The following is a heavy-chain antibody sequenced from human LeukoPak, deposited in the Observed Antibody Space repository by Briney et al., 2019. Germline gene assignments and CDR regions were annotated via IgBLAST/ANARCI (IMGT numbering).Heavy chain of an antibody. CDR2: IYHTGHT. Sequence: PSQTLSLTCAVSGGSISCGIYSWNWIRQPPGMGLEWIGYIYHTGHTYYNPSLKSRVTISVDRSKNQFSLKLSSVTAADTAVYYCARDSGDYPYYFDSWGQGALVTVSS. CDR3: ARDSGDYPYYFDS. CDR1: GGSISCGIYS. V-gene: IGHV4-30-2*01. J-gene: IGHJ4*02. D-gene: IGHD3-10*01.